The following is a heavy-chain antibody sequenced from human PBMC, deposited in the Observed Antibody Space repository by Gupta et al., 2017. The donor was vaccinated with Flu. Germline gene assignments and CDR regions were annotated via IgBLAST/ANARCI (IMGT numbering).Heavy chain of an antibody. CDR2: IYYSGST. Sequence: QVQLQESGPGLVKPSETLSLTCTVSGGSISSYYWSWIRQPPGKGLAWIGYIYYSGSTNYNPSLKSRVTISVDTSKNQFSLKLSSVTAADTAVYYCARYVVVVPAAIRTKNYYYYGMDVWGQGTTVTVSS. D-gene: IGHD2-2*02. V-gene: IGHV4-59*01. CDR1: GGSISSYY. J-gene: IGHJ6*02. CDR3: ARYVVVVPAAIRTKNYYYYGMDV.